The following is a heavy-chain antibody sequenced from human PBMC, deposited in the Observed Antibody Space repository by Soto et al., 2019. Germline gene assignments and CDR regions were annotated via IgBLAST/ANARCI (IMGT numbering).Heavy chain of an antibody. J-gene: IGHJ3*01. V-gene: IGHV3-23*01. CDR2: ISATGGGT. Sequence: GGSLRLSCAASGFKFSNYAMSWVRQAPGKGLEWVSLISATGGGTYYADSVKGRFTISRDNSHNTLYLQVHSLTAEDTAVYYCAKDRRAGGNSAFYFDFWGQGTMVTVSS. CDR3: AKDRRAGGNSAFYFDF. D-gene: IGHD3-9*01. CDR1: GFKFSNYA.